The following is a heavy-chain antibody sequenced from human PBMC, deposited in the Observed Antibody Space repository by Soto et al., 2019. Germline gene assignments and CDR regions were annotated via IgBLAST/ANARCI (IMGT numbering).Heavy chain of an antibody. CDR2: IYYSGST. CDR1: GGSISSYY. J-gene: IGHJ5*02. D-gene: IGHD2-2*01. V-gene: IGHV4-59*01. Sequence: QVQLQESGPGLVKPSETLSLTCTVSGGSISSYYWSWIRQPPGKGLEWIGYIYYSGSTNCNPSLKSRVTISVDTSKNQFSLKLSSVTAADTAVYYCARETRYNWFDPWGQGTLVTVSS. CDR3: ARETRYNWFDP.